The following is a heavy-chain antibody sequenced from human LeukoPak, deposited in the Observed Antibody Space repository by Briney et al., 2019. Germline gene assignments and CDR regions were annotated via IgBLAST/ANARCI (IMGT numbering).Heavy chain of an antibody. CDR2: INPNSGGT. CDR1: GYSFNDKY. CDR3: ARDRYYYGSGGYFDY. V-gene: IGHV1-2*02. D-gene: IGHD3-10*01. Sequence: ASVKVSCKASGYSFNDKYLHWVRQAPGQGLEWMGSINPNSGGTNYAQKFQGRVTMTTDTSMSTAYMELSRLTSDDTAVYYCARDRYYYGSGGYFDYWGQGTLVTVSS. J-gene: IGHJ4*02.